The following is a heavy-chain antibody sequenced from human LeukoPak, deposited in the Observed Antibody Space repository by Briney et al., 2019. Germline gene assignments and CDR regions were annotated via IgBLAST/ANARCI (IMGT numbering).Heavy chain of an antibody. CDR3: ARDSGFWLY. V-gene: IGHV4-39*07. Sequence: PSETLSLTCTVSGDSITSGSYYWGWIRQTPGKGLEWIGNIYSDGDTSFSPSLKSRITMPVDTSKNQFSLKLNSVTAADTAVYFCARDSGFWLYWGQGTLVSVSS. D-gene: IGHD3-22*01. CDR2: IYSDGDT. J-gene: IGHJ4*02. CDR1: GDSITSGSYY.